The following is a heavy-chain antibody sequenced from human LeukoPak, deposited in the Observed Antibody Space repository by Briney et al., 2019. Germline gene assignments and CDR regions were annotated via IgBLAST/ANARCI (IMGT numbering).Heavy chain of an antibody. D-gene: IGHD3-9*01. V-gene: IGHV5-51*01. J-gene: IGHJ6*02. CDR3: ARSLPEALTAEIYGMDV. Sequence: GESLKISCKGSGYSFTSYWIGWVRQMPGKGLEWMGIIYPGDSDTRYSPSFQGQVTISADKSISTAYLQWSSLKASDTAMYYCARSLPEALTAEIYGMDVWGQGTTVTVSS. CDR1: GYSFTSYW. CDR2: IYPGDSDT.